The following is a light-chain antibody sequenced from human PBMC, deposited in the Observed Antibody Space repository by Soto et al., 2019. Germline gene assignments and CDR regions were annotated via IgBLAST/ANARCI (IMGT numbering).Light chain of an antibody. CDR1: TSDIGTYNY. CDR3: SSYTSSATLV. J-gene: IGLJ3*02. V-gene: IGLV2-14*01. Sequence: QTVVTQPASVSGSPGQSITISCSGATSDIGTYNYVSWYQHHPGKVPKVIIYEVSNRPSGVSNRFSGSKSGNTASLTISGLQAEDEADYYCSSYTSSATLVFGGGTKVTVL. CDR2: EVS.